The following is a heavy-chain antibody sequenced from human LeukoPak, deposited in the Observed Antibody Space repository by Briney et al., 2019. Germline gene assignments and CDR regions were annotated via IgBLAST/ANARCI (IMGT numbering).Heavy chain of an antibody. Sequence: GGSLRLSCAASGFTFSSYSMNWVRQAPGKGLEWVSYISSSSSTIYYADSVKGRFTISRDNAKNSLYLQMNSLRAEDTAVYYCASPFWSGWDAFDIWGQGTMVTVSS. J-gene: IGHJ3*02. CDR3: ASPFWSGWDAFDI. V-gene: IGHV3-48*01. D-gene: IGHD3-3*01. CDR2: ISSSSSTI. CDR1: GFTFSSYS.